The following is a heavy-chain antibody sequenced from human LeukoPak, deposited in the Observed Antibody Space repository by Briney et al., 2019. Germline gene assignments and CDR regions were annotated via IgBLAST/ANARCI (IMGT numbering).Heavy chain of an antibody. J-gene: IGHJ4*02. D-gene: IGHD5-12*01. V-gene: IGHV4-34*01. CDR1: GGSFSGYY. CDR3: ARGRTRGYSGYDFPYFDY. Sequence: SETLSLTCAVYGGSFSGYYWSWIRQPPGKGLEWIGAINHSGSTNYNPSLKSRVTISVDTSKNQFSLKLSSVTAADTAVYYCARGRTRGYSGYDFPYFDYWGQGTLVTVSS. CDR2: INHSGST.